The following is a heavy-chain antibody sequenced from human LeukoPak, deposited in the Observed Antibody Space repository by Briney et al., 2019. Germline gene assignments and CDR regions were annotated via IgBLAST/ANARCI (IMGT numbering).Heavy chain of an antibody. D-gene: IGHD3-16*02. J-gene: IGHJ4*02. V-gene: IGHV3-30*03. CDR1: GFTFSSYG. CDR2: ISYDGSNK. Sequence: GGSLRLSCAASGFTFSSYGMHWVRQAPGKGLEWVAVISYDGSNKYYADSVKGRFTISRDNSKNTLYLQMNSLRAEDTAVYYCAREDVIGGFDYWGQGTLVTVSS. CDR3: AREDVIGGFDY.